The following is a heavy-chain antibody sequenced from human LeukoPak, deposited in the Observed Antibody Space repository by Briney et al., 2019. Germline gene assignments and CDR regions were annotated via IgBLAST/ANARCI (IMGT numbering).Heavy chain of an antibody. CDR1: GGSFSGYY. CDR3: ARGRAAVASEGFDY. Sequence: SETLSLTCAVYGGSFSGYYWTWIRQPPGKGLEWIGEINHSESPNYNPSLKSRVTISVDTSKNQFSLKLSSVTAADTAVYYCARGRAAVASEGFDYWGQGTLVTVSS. D-gene: IGHD6-19*01. J-gene: IGHJ4*02. V-gene: IGHV4-34*01. CDR2: INHSESP.